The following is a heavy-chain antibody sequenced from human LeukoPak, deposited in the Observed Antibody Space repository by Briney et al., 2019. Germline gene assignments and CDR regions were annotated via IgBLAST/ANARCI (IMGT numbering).Heavy chain of an antibody. J-gene: IGHJ4*02. CDR3: ARGFVAATFPYYFDY. Sequence: SETLSLTCTVSGGSISSSSYYWGWIRQPPGKGLEWIGNIYYSGSTYYNPSLKSRVTISVDTSKNQFSLKLSSVTAADTAVYYCARGFVAATFPYYFDYWGQGTLVTVCS. CDR1: GGSISSSSYY. D-gene: IGHD2-15*01. CDR2: IYYSGST. V-gene: IGHV4-39*07.